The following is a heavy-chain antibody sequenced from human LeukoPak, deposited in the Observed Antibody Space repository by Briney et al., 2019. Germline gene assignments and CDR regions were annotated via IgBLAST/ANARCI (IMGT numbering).Heavy chain of an antibody. CDR2: ICGIGGST. Sequence: GGCLRLSCAASGFTVSSNYMSWVRQAPGKGLEWVSAICGIGGSTYYADSVKGRFTISRDNSKNTLYLQVNSLRAEDTAVYYCAKPRRGNGSTKGGAFDIWGQGTMVTVSS. CDR1: GFTVSSNY. V-gene: IGHV3-23*01. J-gene: IGHJ3*02. CDR3: AKPRRGNGSTKGGAFDI. D-gene: IGHD3-10*01.